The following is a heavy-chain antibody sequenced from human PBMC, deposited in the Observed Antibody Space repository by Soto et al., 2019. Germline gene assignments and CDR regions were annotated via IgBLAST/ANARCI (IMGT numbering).Heavy chain of an antibody. Sequence: PSETLSLTCTVSRGYVNTFHWSWFRQPAGKGLEWIGRIFPNGNTNYNPSLKSRVTMSVDTSKNQFSLKLSSVTAADTAVYYCARVRGTVTANWFDPWGQGTLVTVSS. D-gene: IGHD4-4*01. CDR2: IFPNGNT. CDR1: RGYVNTFH. CDR3: ARVRGTVTANWFDP. J-gene: IGHJ5*02. V-gene: IGHV4-4*07.